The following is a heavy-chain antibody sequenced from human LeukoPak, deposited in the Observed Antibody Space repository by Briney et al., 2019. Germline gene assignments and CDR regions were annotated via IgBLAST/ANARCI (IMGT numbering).Heavy chain of an antibody. CDR1: GGSISGYY. Sequence: PSETLSLTCTVSGGSISGYYWSWIRQPPGKGLEWIGYIYYSGSTNYNPSLKSRVTISVDTSKNQFSLRLTSVTAADTAVYYCARLSPLTGAYYYMDVWGKGTTVTVSS. J-gene: IGHJ6*03. CDR2: IYYSGST. CDR3: ARLSPLTGAYYYMDV. V-gene: IGHV4-59*01. D-gene: IGHD7-27*01.